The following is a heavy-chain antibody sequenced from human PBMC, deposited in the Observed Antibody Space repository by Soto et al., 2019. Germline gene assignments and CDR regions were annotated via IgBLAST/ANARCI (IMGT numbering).Heavy chain of an antibody. CDR1: WGPMSSNY. J-gene: IGHJ4*02. V-gene: IGHV4-59*01. CDR2: VYYGGT. CDR3: ARESSSRSFDY. Sequence: ASGTLSLTCTFPWGPMSSNYWGWIRQSPGKGLEWIGFVYYGGTNYNPSFESRVTMSVDTPENQFSLKLSSVTAADTAVYYCARESSSRSFDYWGQGTLVTVSS.